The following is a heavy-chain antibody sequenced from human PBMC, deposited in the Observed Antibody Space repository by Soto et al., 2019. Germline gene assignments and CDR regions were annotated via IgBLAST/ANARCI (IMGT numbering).Heavy chain of an antibody. CDR3: ATAVRFEENFDY. CDR2: FDPEDGET. CDR1: GDTLTELS. J-gene: IGHJ4*02. Sequence: QVQLVQSGAEVKKPGASVKVSCKVSGDTLTELSMHWVRQAPGQGLEWMGGFDPEDGETIYAQKFQGRVTMTEDTSTDTAYMELSSLRSEDTAVYYCATAVRFEENFDYWGQGTLVTVSS. V-gene: IGHV1-24*01.